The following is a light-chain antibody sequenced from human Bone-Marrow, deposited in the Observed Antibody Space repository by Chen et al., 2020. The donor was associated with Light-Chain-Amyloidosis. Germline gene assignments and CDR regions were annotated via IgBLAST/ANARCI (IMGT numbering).Light chain of an antibody. J-gene: IGLJ3*02. Sequence: QSILIQPPSASGTAGQGVTMACSGTSSNIGKNHVYWYQQFPVMAPKLLIYVSGQRSSGVPDRFSASKSGISASLAINGLRSEDEADYYCAAWDDSLTGPVFGGGTKLTVL. CDR2: VSG. CDR3: AAWDDSLTGPV. V-gene: IGLV1-47*01. CDR1: SSNIGKNH.